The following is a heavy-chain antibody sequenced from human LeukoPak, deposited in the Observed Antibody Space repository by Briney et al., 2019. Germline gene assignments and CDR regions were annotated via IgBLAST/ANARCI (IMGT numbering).Heavy chain of an antibody. CDR1: GFTVSSSY. J-gene: IGHJ6*03. V-gene: IGHV3-66*01. Sequence: GGSLRLSCAASGFTVSSSYMSWVRQAPGKGLEWVSLIYSGGSTYYADSVKGRFTISRDDSKNTLYLQMDSLRDEDTAVYYCARGRRDGYNYKYYYMDVGGKGTTVTVSS. CDR2: IYSGGST. CDR3: ARGRRDGYNYKYYYMDV. D-gene: IGHD5-24*01.